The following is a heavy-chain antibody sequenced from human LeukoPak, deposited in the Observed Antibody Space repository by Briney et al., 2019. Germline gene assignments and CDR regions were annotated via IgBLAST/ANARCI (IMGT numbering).Heavy chain of an antibody. J-gene: IGHJ4*02. CDR3: AKTMVVWYIAVAWTPDY. Sequence: PGGSLRLSCAASGFTFSSYGMHWVRQAPGKGLEWVAVISYDGSNKYYADSVKGRFTISRDNSKNTLYLQMNSLRAEDTAVYYCAKTMVVWYIAVAWTPDYWGQGTLVTVSS. CDR2: ISYDGSNK. V-gene: IGHV3-30*18. CDR1: GFTFSSYG. D-gene: IGHD6-19*01.